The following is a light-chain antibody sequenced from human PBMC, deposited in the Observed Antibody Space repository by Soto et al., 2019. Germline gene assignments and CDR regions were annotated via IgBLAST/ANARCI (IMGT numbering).Light chain of an antibody. J-gene: IGKJ4*01. Sequence: EIVVTQSPATLSLSPGERATLSCRASQSISRYLAWYQQKPGQAPRLLIYDASNRATGIPARFSGSGSGTDFTLTISSLEPEDFAVYYCQHRSTWPLTFGGGTKVEIK. V-gene: IGKV3-11*01. CDR2: DAS. CDR3: QHRSTWPLT. CDR1: QSISRY.